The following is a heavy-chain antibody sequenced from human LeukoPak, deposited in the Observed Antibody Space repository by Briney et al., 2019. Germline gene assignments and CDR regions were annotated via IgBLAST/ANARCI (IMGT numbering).Heavy chain of an antibody. CDR3: ARYYYDSSGYYYFLDY. V-gene: IGHV7-4-1*02. D-gene: IGHD3-22*01. Sequence: XNWVRQAXXXXLEWMGWINTNTGNPTYAQGFTGRFVFSLDTSVSTAYLQISSLKAEDTAVYYCARYYYDSSGYYYFLDYWGQGTLVTVSS. J-gene: IGHJ4*02. CDR2: INTNTGNP.